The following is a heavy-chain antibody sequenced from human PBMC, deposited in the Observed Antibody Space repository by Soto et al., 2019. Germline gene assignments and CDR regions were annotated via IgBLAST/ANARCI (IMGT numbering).Heavy chain of an antibody. J-gene: IGHJ6*02. Sequence: GGSLRLSCAASGFTFSSYAMSWVRQAPGKGLEWVSAISGSGGSTYYADSVKGRFTISRDNSKNTLYLQMNSLRAEDTAVYYCAKDSDEPFYYGMAVWGQGTTVTVSS. CDR3: AKDSDEPFYYGMAV. V-gene: IGHV3-23*01. CDR2: ISGSGGST. CDR1: GFTFSSYA.